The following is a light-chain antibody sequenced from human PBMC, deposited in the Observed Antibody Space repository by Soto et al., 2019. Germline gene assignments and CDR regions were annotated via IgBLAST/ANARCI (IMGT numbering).Light chain of an antibody. J-gene: IGKJ4*01. V-gene: IGKV1-12*01. CDR2: TVY. Sequence: DIHMTQSPSSVSASVGDRVTITCRASQGISSWLAWYQQKPGKAPKLLIYTVYSLQSGVPSRFSGSGSGTAFTLTISSLQPEEFATYYCQRASSFLLALGGGTKVEIK. CDR1: QGISSW. CDR3: QRASSFLLA.